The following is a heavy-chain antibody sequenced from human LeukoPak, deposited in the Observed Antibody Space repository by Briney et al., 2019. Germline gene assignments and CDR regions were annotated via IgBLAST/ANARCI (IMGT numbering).Heavy chain of an antibody. D-gene: IGHD5-24*01. CDR3: ARGTEMATIPEYFQH. CDR1: GFTFSSYS. CDR2: ISSISSYI. V-gene: IGHV3-21*01. J-gene: IGHJ1*01. Sequence: GGSLRLSCAASGFTFSSYSMNWVRQAPGKGLEWVSSISSISSYIYYADSVKGRFTISRDNAKNSLYLQMNSLRAEDTAVFYCARGTEMATIPEYFQHWGQGTLVTVSS.